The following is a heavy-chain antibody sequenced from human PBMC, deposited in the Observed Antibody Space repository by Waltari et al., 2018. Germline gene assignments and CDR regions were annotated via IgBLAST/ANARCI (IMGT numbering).Heavy chain of an antibody. D-gene: IGHD3-16*01. CDR3: GRDWGSLGY. V-gene: IGHV3-74*01. Sequence: EVQLVESGGGLVQPGGSLRLSCAASGFTFSNHWMHWVRQVPGKGLVWVSRIESDGRNTDYADSVKGRFTISRDNAKNTVYLQMNSLRADDTAVYYCGRDWGSLGYWGRGTLVTVSS. CDR1: GFTFSNHW. J-gene: IGHJ4*02. CDR2: IESDGRNT.